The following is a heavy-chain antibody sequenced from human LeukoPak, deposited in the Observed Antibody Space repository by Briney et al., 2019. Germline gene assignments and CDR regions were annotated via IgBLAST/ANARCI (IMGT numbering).Heavy chain of an antibody. CDR1: GFTFSSYA. Sequence: GGSLRLSCAASGFTFSSYAMHWVRQAPGKGLEWVAVISYDGSNKYYADSVKGRFTISRDNSKNTLYLQMNSLRAEDTAVYYCAKDSALTYYDLLDAFDIWGQGTMVTVSS. CDR2: ISYDGSNK. D-gene: IGHD3-3*01. V-gene: IGHV3-30*04. J-gene: IGHJ3*02. CDR3: AKDSALTYYDLLDAFDI.